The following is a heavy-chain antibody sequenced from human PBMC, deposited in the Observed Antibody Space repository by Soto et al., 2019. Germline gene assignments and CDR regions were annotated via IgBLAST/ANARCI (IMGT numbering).Heavy chain of an antibody. CDR3: ARFAAVAGTWTYYFDY. CDR1: GGSFSSYY. Sequence: PSETLSLTCTVSGGSFSSYYWSWIRQPPGKGLEWIGYIYYSGSTNYNPSLKSRVTISVDTSKNQFSLKLSSVTAADTAVYYCARFAAVAGTWTYYFDYWGQGTLVSVSS. D-gene: IGHD6-19*01. J-gene: IGHJ4*02. V-gene: IGHV4-59*01. CDR2: IYYSGST.